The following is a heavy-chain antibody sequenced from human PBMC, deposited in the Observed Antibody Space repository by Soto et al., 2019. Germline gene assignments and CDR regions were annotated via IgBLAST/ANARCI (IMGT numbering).Heavy chain of an antibody. V-gene: IGHV4-59*08. CDR3: ARHGRGDSGWKEDALEI. D-gene: IGHD6-19*01. CDR2: VCDSGST. CDR1: GGSISGYC. Sequence: PSETLSLTCTVSGGSISGYCGSWIRQPPGKGLEWIGFVCDSGSTNSNPSLKSRVTTVMDTSKNQLSLKLSSVTAADTAVYYCARHGRGDSGWKEDALEIWGQGTMVTVSS. J-gene: IGHJ3*02.